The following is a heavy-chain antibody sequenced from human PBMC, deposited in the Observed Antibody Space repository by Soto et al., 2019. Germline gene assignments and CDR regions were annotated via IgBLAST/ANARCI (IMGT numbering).Heavy chain of an antibody. CDR3: ARHRIEVVWRGFDF. CDR1: TDSSSFTNSY. V-gene: IGHV4-39*01. CDR2: SSYNGGT. J-gene: IGHJ4*02. D-gene: IGHD3-10*01. Sequence: ETLSLTCTVSTDSSSFTNSYWGWIRQPPGKGLQWIGSSSYNGGTFYNPSLKGRVVISFDTSKKQSSLQVTSVTAADTAVYFCARHRIEVVWRGFDFWGQGSPVTVSS.